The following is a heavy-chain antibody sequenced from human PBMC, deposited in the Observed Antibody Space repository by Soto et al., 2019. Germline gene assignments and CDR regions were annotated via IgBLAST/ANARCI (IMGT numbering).Heavy chain of an antibody. Sequence: QVQLQESGPGLVKPSETLSLTCTVSGGSISSYYWSWIRQPPGKGLEWIGYIYYSGSTNYNPSLKSRVTMSVDTSKNQFSLELSSVTAADKAVYYCARGGGAAAGTLFDYWGQGTLVTVSS. V-gene: IGHV4-59*01. CDR2: IYYSGST. CDR1: GGSISSYY. D-gene: IGHD6-13*01. J-gene: IGHJ4*02. CDR3: ARGGGAAAGTLFDY.